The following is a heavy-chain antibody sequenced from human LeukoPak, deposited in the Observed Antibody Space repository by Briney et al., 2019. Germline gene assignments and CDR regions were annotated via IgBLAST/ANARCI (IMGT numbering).Heavy chain of an antibody. CDR1: AYTFTSYD. CDR3: ARGYYDSSGYYSIPYFDY. Sequence: ASVKVSCKASAYTFTSYDINWVRQATGQGLEWMGWMNPNSGNTGYAQKFQGRVTTTRNTSISTAYMELSSLRSEDTAVYYCARGYYDSSGYYSIPYFDYWGQGTLVTVSS. D-gene: IGHD3-22*01. J-gene: IGHJ4*02. CDR2: MNPNSGNT. V-gene: IGHV1-8*01.